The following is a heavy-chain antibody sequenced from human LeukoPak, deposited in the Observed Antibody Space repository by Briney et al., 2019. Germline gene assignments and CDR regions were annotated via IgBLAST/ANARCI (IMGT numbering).Heavy chain of an antibody. J-gene: IGHJ4*02. V-gene: IGHV4-34*01. D-gene: IGHD3-9*01. CDR2: INHSGST. CDR3: ARQGKYFDWLLYPTYYFDY. Sequence: PSETLSLTCAVYGGSFSGYYWSWIRQPPGKGLEWIGEINHSGSTNYNPSLKSRVTISVDTSKNQFSLKLSSVTAADTAVYYCARQGKYFDWLLYPTYYFDYWGQGTLVTVSS. CDR1: GGSFSGYY.